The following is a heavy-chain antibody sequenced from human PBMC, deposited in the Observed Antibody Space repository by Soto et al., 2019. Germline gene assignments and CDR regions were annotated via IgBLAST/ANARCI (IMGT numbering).Heavy chain of an antibody. CDR2: ISYDGSNK. CDR3: AKDRGDSSSPHFDS. Sequence: QVQLVESGGGVVQPGRSLRLSCAASGFTFSSYGMHWVRQAPGKGLEWVAVISYDGSNKYYADSVKGRFTISRDNSKNTLYLKRNSLRAEDPAVYYCAKDRGDSSSPHFDSWGQGTLVTVSS. D-gene: IGHD6-6*01. V-gene: IGHV3-30*18. J-gene: IGHJ4*02. CDR1: GFTFSSYG.